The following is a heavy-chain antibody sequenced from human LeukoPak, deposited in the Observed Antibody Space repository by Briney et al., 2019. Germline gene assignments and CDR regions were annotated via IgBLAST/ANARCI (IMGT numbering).Heavy chain of an antibody. D-gene: IGHD2/OR15-2a*01. CDR1: GGSFSGYY. CDR3: AALATLRGSFDP. CDR2: INHSGSA. Sequence: KSSETLSFTCAVSGGSFSGYYWTWIRQPPGKGLEWIGEINHSGSANYNPSLKSRVTISLDTSKNQFSLKLTSVTAADTAVYYCAALATLRGSFDPWGQGTLVTVSS. V-gene: IGHV4-34*01. J-gene: IGHJ5*02.